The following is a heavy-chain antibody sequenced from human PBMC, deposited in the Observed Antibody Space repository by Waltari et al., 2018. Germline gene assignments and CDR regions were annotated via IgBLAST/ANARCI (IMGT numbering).Heavy chain of an antibody. Sequence: QLQLQESGPGLVKSSETLSLTCTVSGGSISSSSYYWGWIRQPPGKGLEWIGSIYYSGSTYYNPSLKSRVTISVDTSKNQFSLKLSSVTAADTAVYYCARLHYYGSGSYRFDYWGQGTLVTVSS. CDR3: ARLHYYGSGSYRFDY. CDR1: GGSISSSSYY. D-gene: IGHD3-10*01. J-gene: IGHJ4*02. V-gene: IGHV4-39*01. CDR2: IYYSGST.